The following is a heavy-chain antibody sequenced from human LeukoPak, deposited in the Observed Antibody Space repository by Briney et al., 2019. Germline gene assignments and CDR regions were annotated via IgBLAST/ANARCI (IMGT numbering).Heavy chain of an antibody. Sequence: ASVKVSCKASGYTFTSYGISWMRQAPGQGLEWMGWISAYNGNTNYAQKLQGRVTMTTDTSTSTAYMELRSLRSDDTAVYYCARAPMIVDWFDPWGQGTLVTVSS. V-gene: IGHV1-18*01. J-gene: IGHJ5*02. CDR1: GYTFTSYG. D-gene: IGHD3-22*01. CDR2: ISAYNGNT. CDR3: ARAPMIVDWFDP.